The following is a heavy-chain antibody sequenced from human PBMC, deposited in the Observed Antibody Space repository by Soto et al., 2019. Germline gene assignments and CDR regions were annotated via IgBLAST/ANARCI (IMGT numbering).Heavy chain of an antibody. CDR1: GGSITSSNYH. V-gene: IGHV4-39*01. D-gene: IGHD2-2*01. CDR2: IYYSGNT. J-gene: IGHJ4*02. Sequence: PSETLSVTCTVSGGSITSSNYHWGWSRQPPGKGPEWIGTIYYSGNTYYNPSLKSRVTMSMDASKNQFSLTLSSVAVADTAVYYCSRLTNARPGDDWGQGTLVTVSS. CDR3: SRLTNARPGDD.